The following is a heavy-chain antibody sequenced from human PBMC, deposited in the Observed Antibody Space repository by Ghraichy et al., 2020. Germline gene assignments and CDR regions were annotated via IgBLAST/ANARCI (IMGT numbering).Heavy chain of an antibody. Sequence: SCAVYGGSFSGYYWSWIRQPPGKGLEWIGEINHSGSTNYNPSLKSRVTISIDTSKNQFSLKLSSVTAADTAVYYCARTDYSDSSGYSDYWGQGTLVTVSS. J-gene: IGHJ4*02. CDR2: INHSGST. CDR1: GGSFSGYY. CDR3: ARTDYSDSSGYSDY. V-gene: IGHV4-34*01. D-gene: IGHD3-22*01.